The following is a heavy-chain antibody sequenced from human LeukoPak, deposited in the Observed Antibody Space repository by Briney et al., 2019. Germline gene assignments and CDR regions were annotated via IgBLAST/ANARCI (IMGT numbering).Heavy chain of an antibody. Sequence: GQSLKISCQVSGDDFSRSWIGWVRQVPGKGLDWMGIIFPEDSDTRYSPSFQGHVTFSADKSTNTAYLHWSSLRASDTAIYFCARHALLRDACTQPFGAWGQGTLVTVSS. CDR1: GDDFSRSW. D-gene: IGHD3-16*01. V-gene: IGHV5-51*01. CDR3: ARHALLRDACTQPFGA. CDR2: IFPEDSDT. J-gene: IGHJ5*02.